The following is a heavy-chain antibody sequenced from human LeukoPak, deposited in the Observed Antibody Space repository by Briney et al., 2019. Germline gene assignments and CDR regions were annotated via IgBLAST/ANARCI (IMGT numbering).Heavy chain of an antibody. D-gene: IGHD3-16*01. J-gene: IGHJ6*03. CDR2: IYSGDST. CDR3: AREGGLGYYYYMDV. CDR1: GFTVSDNY. V-gene: IGHV3-53*01. Sequence: GGSLRLSCAASGFTVSDNYINWVRQAPGKGLEWVSVIYSGDSTYYADSVKGRFTISRDNSKNTVYLQMNSLRAEDTAVYFCAREGGLGYYYYMDVWGKGTTITISS.